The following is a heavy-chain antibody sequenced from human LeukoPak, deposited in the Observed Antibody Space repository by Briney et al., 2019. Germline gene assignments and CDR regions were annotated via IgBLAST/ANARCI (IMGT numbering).Heavy chain of an antibody. J-gene: IGHJ4*02. D-gene: IGHD5/OR15-5a*01. CDR1: GFTFSSYA. CDR2: LRGSGHST. Sequence: PGGSLRLSCAASGFTFSSYAMSWVRQAPGKGLEWGSALRGSGHSTYYADSLKGRFTISRANSTTTLYLPLNSLRAEDTAVYYCAKVIGFYDGHPYFDYWGQGTLVTVSS. CDR3: AKVIGFYDGHPYFDY. V-gene: IGHV3-23*01.